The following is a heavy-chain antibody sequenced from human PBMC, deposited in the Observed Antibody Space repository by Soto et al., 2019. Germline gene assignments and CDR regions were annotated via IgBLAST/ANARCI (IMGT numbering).Heavy chain of an antibody. CDR2: FDPEDGET. D-gene: IGHD6-19*01. J-gene: IGHJ5*02. CDR3: ATSYSSGFNWFDP. Sequence: GASVKVSCRVSGYTLTELSMYWVRQAPGKGLEWMGGFDPEDGETIHAQKFQGRVTMTEDTSTDTAYMELSSLRSEDTAVYYCATSYSSGFNWFDPWGQGTLVTVSS. V-gene: IGHV1-24*01. CDR1: GYTLTELS.